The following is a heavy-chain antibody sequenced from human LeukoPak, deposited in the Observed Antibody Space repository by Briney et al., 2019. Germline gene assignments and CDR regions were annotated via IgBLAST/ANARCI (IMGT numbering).Heavy chain of an antibody. J-gene: IGHJ4*02. CDR2: IYKSGST. D-gene: IGHD5-12*01. CDR1: GGSISNYY. Sequence: PSETLSLTCTVSGGSISNYYWSWIRQPPGKGLEWIGYIYKSGSTDYNPSLKSRVTISVDTSKNQFSLKLSSVTAADTAVYYYARGYITDPFDYWGQGALVAVSS. CDR3: ARGYITDPFDY. V-gene: IGHV4-59*01.